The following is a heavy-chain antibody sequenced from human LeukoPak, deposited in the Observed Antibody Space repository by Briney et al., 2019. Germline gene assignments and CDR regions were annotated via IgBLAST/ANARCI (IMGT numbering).Heavy chain of an antibody. CDR3: ASGIAAAAGDY. D-gene: IGHD6-13*01. CDR2: IKQDGSEK. J-gene: IGHJ4*02. CDR1: GFTFSSYW. Sequence: GGSLRLSCAASGFTFSSYWMSWVRQAPGKGLEWVVNIKQDGSEKYYVDSVKGRFTISRDNAKNSLYLQMNSLRAEDTAVYYCASGIAAAAGDYWGQGTLVTVSS. V-gene: IGHV3-7*01.